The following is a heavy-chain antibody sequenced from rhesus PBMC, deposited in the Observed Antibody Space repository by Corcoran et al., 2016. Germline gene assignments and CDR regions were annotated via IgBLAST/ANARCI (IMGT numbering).Heavy chain of an antibody. D-gene: IGHD3-28*01. J-gene: IGHJ4*01. CDR3: ARHFYNSGYFPIDDAFDF. Sequence: QVQLQESGPGLVKPSETLSLTCTVSGASITINNWWSWIRLPPGNGLECIGNVGGSNDNPTYNPSPHSLVTISKDTAKNQFSLKLSAVTAADTAMYYCARHFYNSGYFPIDDAFDFWGQGVLVTVSS. CDR2: VGGSNDNP. CDR1: GASITINNW. V-gene: IGHV4-65*02.